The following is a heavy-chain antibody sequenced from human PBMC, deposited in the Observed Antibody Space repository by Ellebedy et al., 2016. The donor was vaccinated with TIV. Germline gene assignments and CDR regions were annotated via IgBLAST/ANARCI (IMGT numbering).Heavy chain of an antibody. CDR3: ARELGGSCGSDFDY. CDR2: IWYDGTAK. J-gene: IGHJ4*02. V-gene: IGHV3-33*01. D-gene: IGHD2-15*01. CDR1: EFTFSTYH. Sequence: PGGSLRLSCAASEFTFSTYHMHWVRQAPGKGLEWVAVIWYDGTAKFYAESVKGRFTISRDNSQNTLYLEMNSLRADDTALYYCARELGGSCGSDFDYWGQGTLVTVSS.